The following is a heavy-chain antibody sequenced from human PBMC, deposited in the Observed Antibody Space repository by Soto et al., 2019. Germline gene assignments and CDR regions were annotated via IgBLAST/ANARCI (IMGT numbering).Heavy chain of an antibody. J-gene: IGHJ4*02. CDR3: ARVPDY. Sequence: QLQLQESGSGLVKPSQTLSLTCAVSGGSISSGGYSWSWIRQPPGQGLEWIAYIYHSVSTYYNPYLKSRVTISVDRSKNHFALKLSSVTAADTAVYYCARVPDYGGQGTLVTGSS. CDR2: IYHSVST. CDR1: GGSISSGGYS. V-gene: IGHV4-30-2*01.